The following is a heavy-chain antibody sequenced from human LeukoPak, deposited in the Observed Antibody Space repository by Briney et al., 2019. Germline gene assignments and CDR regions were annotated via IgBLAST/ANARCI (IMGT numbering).Heavy chain of an antibody. Sequence: SETLPLTCTVSGGSISSSSYYWGWIRQPPGKGLEWIGSIYYSGSTYCNPSLKSRVTISVDKSKNQFSLKLSSVTAADTAVYYCATRGVGADYAFDIWGQGTMVTVSS. J-gene: IGHJ3*02. CDR2: IYYSGST. CDR3: ATRGVGADYAFDI. CDR1: GGSISSSSYY. D-gene: IGHD1-26*01. V-gene: IGHV4-39*01.